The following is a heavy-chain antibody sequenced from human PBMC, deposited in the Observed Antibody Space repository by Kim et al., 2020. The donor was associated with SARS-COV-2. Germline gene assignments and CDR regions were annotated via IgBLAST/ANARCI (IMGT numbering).Heavy chain of an antibody. Sequence: SETLSLTCTVSGCSISSSSYYWGWIRQPPGKGLEWIGSIYYSGSTYYNPSLKSRVTISVDTSKNQFSLKLSSVTAADTAVYYCARRRYSSSWYDALGCGFSNWFDPWGQGTLVTVSS. CDR1: GCSISSSSYY. CDR2: IYYSGST. D-gene: IGHD6-13*01. J-gene: IGHJ5*02. CDR3: ARRRYSSSWYDALGCGFSNWFDP. V-gene: IGHV4-39*01.